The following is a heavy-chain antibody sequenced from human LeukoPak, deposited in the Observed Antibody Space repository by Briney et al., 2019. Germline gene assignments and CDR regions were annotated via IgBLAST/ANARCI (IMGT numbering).Heavy chain of an antibody. CDR2: LHYSGST. D-gene: IGHD3-3*01. CDR1: GGSINNYY. Sequence: SETLSLTCTVSGGSINNYYWSWIRQPPGKGLDWIGYLHYSGSTSYNPSLKSRVTISVDTSKNQFSLKLSSVTAADTAVYYCARNNRVTIFGVANNWFDPWGQGTLVTVSS. V-gene: IGHV4-59*01. CDR3: ARNNRVTIFGVANNWFDP. J-gene: IGHJ5*02.